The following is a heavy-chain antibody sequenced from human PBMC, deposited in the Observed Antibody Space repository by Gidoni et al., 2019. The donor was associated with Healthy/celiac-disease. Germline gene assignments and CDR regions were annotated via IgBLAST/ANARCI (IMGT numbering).Heavy chain of an antibody. J-gene: IGHJ4*02. CDR3: ARHFTFWGLTAIPGFDY. Sequence: GKGLEWIGSIYYSGSTYYNPSLKSRVTISVDTSKNQFSLKLSSVTAADTAVYYCARHFTFWGLTAIPGFDYWGQGTLVTVSS. V-gene: IGHV4-39*01. D-gene: IGHD2-21*02. CDR2: IYYSGST.